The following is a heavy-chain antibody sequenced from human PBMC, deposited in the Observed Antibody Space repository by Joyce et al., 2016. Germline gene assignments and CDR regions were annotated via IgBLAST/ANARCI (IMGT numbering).Heavy chain of an antibody. CDR2: ISRSGGTT. Sequence: EVQLLESGGALVQPGGSLRLSCAASGFTFTNYAMSWVCQAPGRGLEWVSSISRSGGTTNYADSVKGRFTISRDNSKNTLNLQVNSLRAEDTAIYYCAKGPRIAARPNYYYYGMDVWGQGTTVTVSS. D-gene: IGHD6-6*01. J-gene: IGHJ6*02. CDR3: AKGPRIAARPNYYYYGMDV. V-gene: IGHV3-23*01. CDR1: GFTFTNYA.